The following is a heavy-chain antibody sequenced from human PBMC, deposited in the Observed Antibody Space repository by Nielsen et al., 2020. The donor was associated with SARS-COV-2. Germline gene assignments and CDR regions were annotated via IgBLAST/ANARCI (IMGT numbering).Heavy chain of an antibody. Sequence: GESLKISCAASGFTFSSYAMHWVRQAPGKGLEWVSVIYSGGSTYYADSVKGRFTISRDNSKNTLYLQMNSLRAEDTAVYYCARDNDFWSGYYLDYWGQGTLVTVSS. J-gene: IGHJ4*02. CDR3: ARDNDFWSGYYLDY. V-gene: IGHV3-66*01. CDR1: GFTFSSYA. CDR2: IYSGGST. D-gene: IGHD3-3*01.